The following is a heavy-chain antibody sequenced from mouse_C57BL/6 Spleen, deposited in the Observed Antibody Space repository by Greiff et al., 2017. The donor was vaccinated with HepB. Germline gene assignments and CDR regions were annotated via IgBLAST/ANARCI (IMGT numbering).Heavy chain of an antibody. V-gene: IGHV1-18*01. CDR1: GYTFTDYN. CDR3: ARRYSNYWYFDV. D-gene: IGHD2-5*01. J-gene: IGHJ1*03. Sequence: VQLQQSGPELVKPGASVKIPCKASGYTFTDYNMDWVKQSHGKSLEWIGDINPNNGGTIYNQKFKGKATLTVDKSSSTAYIELRSLTSEDTAVYYCARRYSNYWYFDVWGTGTTVTVSS. CDR2: INPNNGGT.